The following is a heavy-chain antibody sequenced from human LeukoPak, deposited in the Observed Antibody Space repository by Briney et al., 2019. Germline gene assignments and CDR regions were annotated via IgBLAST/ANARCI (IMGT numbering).Heavy chain of an antibody. D-gene: IGHD5-18*01. CDR3: ARVFHTAMVYYMDV. Sequence: SETLSLTCTVSGGSISSGDYYWSWIRQPPGKGLEWIGCIYYSGSTYYNPSLKSRVTISVDTSKNQFSLKLSSVTAADTAVYYCARVFHTAMVYYMDVWGKGTTVTVSS. J-gene: IGHJ6*03. CDR2: IYYSGST. V-gene: IGHV4-30-4*08. CDR1: GGSISSGDYY.